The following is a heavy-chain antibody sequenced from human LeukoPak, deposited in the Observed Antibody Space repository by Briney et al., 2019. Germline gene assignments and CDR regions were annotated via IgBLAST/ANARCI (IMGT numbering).Heavy chain of an antibody. V-gene: IGHV6-1*01. CDR3: ARAGDIVVVVAATPFDY. Sequence: SQTLSLTCAISGDSVSSNSAAWNWIRQSPSRGLEWLGRTYYRSKWYNDYAVSVKSRITINPDTSKNQFSLQLNSVTPEDTAVYYCARAGDIVVVVAATPFDYWGQGTLVTVSS. D-gene: IGHD2-15*01. CDR2: TYYRSKWYN. CDR1: GDSVSSNSAA. J-gene: IGHJ4*02.